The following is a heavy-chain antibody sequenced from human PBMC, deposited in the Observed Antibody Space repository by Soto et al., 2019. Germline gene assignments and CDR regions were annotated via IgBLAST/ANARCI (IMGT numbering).Heavy chain of an antibody. CDR1: GGCLINFG. CDR2: IVPVFGRP. CDR3: AREGSGYNL. D-gene: IGHD5-12*01. Sequence: SVKGACKAIGGCLINFGVSWVRQAPGQGLEWMGGIVPVFGRPNYAQRFRGRLTITADESTSTGYMELISLRSDDTAVYYCAREGSGYNLWGQGTQVTVSS. V-gene: IGHV1-69*01. J-gene: IGHJ4*02.